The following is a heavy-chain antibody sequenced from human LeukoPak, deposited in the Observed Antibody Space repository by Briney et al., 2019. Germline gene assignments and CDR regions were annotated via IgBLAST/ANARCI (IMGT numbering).Heavy chain of an antibody. D-gene: IGHD6-13*01. J-gene: IGHJ4*02. V-gene: IGHV3-30*02. Sequence: PLGSLKLSCAEPVFSVIIYGMLLCRHAARKGVGWGAFIRGDGINKYYADSVHRRFTISRDNSKTTLYLQMNSLRAEDTAVYYCAKDSTRGAAAGYFDYWGQGTLVTVSS. CDR3: AKDSTRGAAAGYFDY. CDR2: IRGDGINK. CDR1: VFSVIIYG.